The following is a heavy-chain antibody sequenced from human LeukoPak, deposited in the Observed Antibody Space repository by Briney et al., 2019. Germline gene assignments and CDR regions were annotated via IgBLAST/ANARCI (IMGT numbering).Heavy chain of an antibody. Sequence: PGGSLRLSCAASGFTFSSYSMNWVRQAPGKGLEWVSYISSSSSTIYYADPVKGRFTISRDNAKNSLYLQMNSLRAEDTAVYYCARCRRGSYYLLDYWGQGTLVTVSS. J-gene: IGHJ4*02. D-gene: IGHD1-26*01. CDR1: GFTFSSYS. V-gene: IGHV3-48*01. CDR2: ISSSSSTI. CDR3: ARCRRGSYYLLDY.